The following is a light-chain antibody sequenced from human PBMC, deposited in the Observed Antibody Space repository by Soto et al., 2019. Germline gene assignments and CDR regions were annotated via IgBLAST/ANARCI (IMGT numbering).Light chain of an antibody. CDR3: QHRSNWLS. V-gene: IGKV3-11*01. CDR1: QSVSSY. CDR2: DAS. Sequence: EIVLTQSPATLSLSPGERATLSCRASQSVSSYLAWYQQKPGQAPRLLIYDASNRATGIPARVSGSGSGTDITLTITSLEPEEFAVYYCQHRSNWLSFGGGTKVEIK. J-gene: IGKJ4*01.